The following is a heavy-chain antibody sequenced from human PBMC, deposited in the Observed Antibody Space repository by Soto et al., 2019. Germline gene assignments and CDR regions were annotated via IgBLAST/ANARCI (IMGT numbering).Heavy chain of an antibody. CDR2: ISGSGGST. CDR1: GFTFSSYA. V-gene: IGHV3-23*01. Sequence: GGSLRLSCAASGFTFSSYAMSWVRQAPGKGLEWVSAISGSGGSTYYADSVKGRFTISRYNSKNTLYLQMNSLRAEDTAVYYCAKDLRWELLGSFDYWGQGTLVTVSS. CDR3: AKDLRWELLGSFDY. J-gene: IGHJ4*02. D-gene: IGHD1-26*01.